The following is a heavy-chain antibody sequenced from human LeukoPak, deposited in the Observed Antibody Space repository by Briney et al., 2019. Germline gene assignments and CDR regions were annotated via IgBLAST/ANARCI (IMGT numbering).Heavy chain of an antibody. D-gene: IGHD6-19*01. J-gene: IGHJ5*02. CDR1: GFSITNYW. CDR3: VRQAGVS. Sequence: GGSLKLSCAVSGFSITNYWMTWVRQAPGKGLEWVANIKGDGSEKYYVDSVKGRFTISRDNDKNYLYLQMNSLRDEDTAVYYCVRQAGVSWGQGTLVTVSS. CDR2: IKGDGSEK. V-gene: IGHV3-7*01.